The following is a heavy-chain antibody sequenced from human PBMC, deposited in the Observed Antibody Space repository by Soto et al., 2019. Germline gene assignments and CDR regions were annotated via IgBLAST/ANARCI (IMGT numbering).Heavy chain of an antibody. V-gene: IGHV1-46*01. CDR3: ARDQQYQLPYYYYGMDV. Sequence: GASVKVSCKASGYTFTSYYMHWVRQAPGQGLEWMGIINPSGGSTSYAQKFQGRVTMTRDTSTSTVYMELSSLRSEDTAVYYCARDQQYQLPYYYYGMDVWGQGTTVTVSS. J-gene: IGHJ6*02. CDR1: GYTFTSYY. D-gene: IGHD2-2*01. CDR2: INPSGGST.